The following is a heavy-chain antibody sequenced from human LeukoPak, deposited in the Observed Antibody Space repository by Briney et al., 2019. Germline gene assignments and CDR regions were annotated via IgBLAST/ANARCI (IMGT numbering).Heavy chain of an antibody. Sequence: ASVKVSCKASGYTFTSYDINWVRQATGQGLEWMGWMNPNSGNTGYAQKFQGRVTMNRNTSISTAYMELSSLRSEDTAVYYCARGLGDDFWSGYYSFDYWGQGTLVTVSS. J-gene: IGHJ4*02. V-gene: IGHV1-8*01. CDR2: MNPNSGNT. D-gene: IGHD3-3*01. CDR1: GYTFTSYD. CDR3: ARGLGDDFWSGYYSFDY.